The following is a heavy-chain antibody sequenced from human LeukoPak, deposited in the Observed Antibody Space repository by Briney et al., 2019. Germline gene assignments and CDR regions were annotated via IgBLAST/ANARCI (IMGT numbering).Heavy chain of an antibody. CDR1: GFTFSNYW. D-gene: IGHD2-21*02. CDR3: ARGYCGGDCFSAPEY. J-gene: IGHJ4*02. Sequence: GGSLRLSCGASGFTFSNYWMTWVRQAPGKGREWVANIKPDGSEKFYVDSVKGRFIISRDNAKNSLYLQMNGLRAEDTGLYYCARGYCGGDCFSAPEYWGQGILVTVSS. V-gene: IGHV3-7*04. CDR2: IKPDGSEK.